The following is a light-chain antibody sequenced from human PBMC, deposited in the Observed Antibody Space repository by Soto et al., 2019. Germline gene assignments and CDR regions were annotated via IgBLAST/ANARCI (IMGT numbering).Light chain of an antibody. CDR2: KDT. CDR1: ALAKQY. J-gene: IGLJ1*01. CDR3: QSEDISGPYV. Sequence: SYELTQPPSVSVSPGQTASITCSGDALAKQYAYWYQQKAGHAPIVVIYKDTERPSGIPERFSGSSSGTTVTLTISGVQAEEEVDYYCQSEDISGPYVFGIGTKVTVL. V-gene: IGLV3-25*02.